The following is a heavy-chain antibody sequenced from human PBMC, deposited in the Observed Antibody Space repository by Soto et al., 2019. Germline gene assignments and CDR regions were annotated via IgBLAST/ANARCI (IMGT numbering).Heavy chain of an antibody. CDR3: ARDRYSSGWYRFDY. CDR1: GFTFSDYY. D-gene: IGHD6-19*01. J-gene: IGHJ4*02. CDR2: ISSSGSTI. Sequence: PXGSLRLACAASGFTFSDYYMSWIRQAPGKGLEWVSYISSSGSTIYYADSVKGRFTISRDNAKNSLYLQMNSLRAEDTAVYYCARDRYSSGWYRFDYWGQGTLVTVSS. V-gene: IGHV3-11*01.